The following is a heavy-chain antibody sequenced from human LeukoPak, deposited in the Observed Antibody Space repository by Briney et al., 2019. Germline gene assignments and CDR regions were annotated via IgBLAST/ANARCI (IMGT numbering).Heavy chain of an antibody. D-gene: IGHD2-2*01. Sequence: GASVKVSCKPSGFTFTDEYIHWVRQAPGQELEWMGWINPYSGAINYAQKFQVRVTLTRDTSISTAYMELSRLTSGDTEVYYCARDPKSQLLLDYWGQGTLVTVSS. CDR1: GFTFTDEY. CDR2: INPYSGAI. CDR3: ARDPKSQLLLDY. J-gene: IGHJ4*02. V-gene: IGHV1-2*02.